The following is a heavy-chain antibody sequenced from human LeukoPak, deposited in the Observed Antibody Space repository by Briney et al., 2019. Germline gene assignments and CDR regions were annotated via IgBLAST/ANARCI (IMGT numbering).Heavy chain of an antibody. D-gene: IGHD3-22*01. CDR1: GGSISSYY. CDR3: ARETYYYDSSGYYYGYYYGMDV. CDR2: IYYSGST. Sequence: SETLSLTCTVSGGSISSYYWSWIRQPPGKGLEWIGYIYYSGSTNYNPSLKSRVTISVGTSKNQFSLKLSSVTAADTAVYYCARETYYYDSSGYYYGYYYGMDVWGQGTTVTVSS. V-gene: IGHV4-59*01. J-gene: IGHJ6*02.